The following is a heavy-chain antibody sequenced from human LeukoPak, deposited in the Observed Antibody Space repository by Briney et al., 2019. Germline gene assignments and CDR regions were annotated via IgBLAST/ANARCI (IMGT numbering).Heavy chain of an antibody. D-gene: IGHD1-26*01. J-gene: IGHJ4*02. Sequence: PGGSLRLSCAASGFTFSSYSMNWVRQAPGKGLEWVSSISSSSYIYYADSVKGRFTISRDYAKNSLYLQMNSLRAEDTAVYYCARDDGSYSRSPGFDYWGQGTLVTVSS. V-gene: IGHV3-21*01. CDR3: ARDDGSYSRSPGFDY. CDR2: ISSSSYI. CDR1: GFTFSSYS.